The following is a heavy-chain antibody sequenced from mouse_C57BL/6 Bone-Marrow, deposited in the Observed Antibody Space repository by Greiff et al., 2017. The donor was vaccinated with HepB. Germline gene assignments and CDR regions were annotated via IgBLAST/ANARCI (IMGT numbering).Heavy chain of an antibody. CDR2: ISSGSGTI. Sequence: EVQRVESGGGLVKPGGSLKLSCAASGFTFSDYGMHWVRQSPEKGLEWVAKISSGSGTINYADTVKGRFTISRDNAKNTLFLQRTSLGSEDTAMCYCARRLRSWYFDVWGTGTTLTVSS. CDR3: ARRLRSWYFDV. CDR1: GFTFSDYG. V-gene: IGHV5-17*01. D-gene: IGHD1-1*01. J-gene: IGHJ1*03.